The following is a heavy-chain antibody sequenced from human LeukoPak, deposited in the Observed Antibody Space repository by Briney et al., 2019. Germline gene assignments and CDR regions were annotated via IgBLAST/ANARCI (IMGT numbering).Heavy chain of an antibody. V-gene: IGHV3-21*01. D-gene: IGHD3-10*01. CDR3: ARAPYGSGYGMDV. CDR1: GFTFSNYN. CDR2: ISSTSEHI. J-gene: IGHJ6*02. Sequence: GGSLRLSCAASGFTFSNYNMYWVRQAPGKGLEWVSSISSTSEHIYCADSVKGRFTISRDNAKNSLYLQMNSLRAEDTAVYYCARAPYGSGYGMDVWGQGTTVTVSS.